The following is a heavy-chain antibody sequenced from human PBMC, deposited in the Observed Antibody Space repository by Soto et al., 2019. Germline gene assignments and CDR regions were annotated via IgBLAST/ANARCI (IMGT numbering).Heavy chain of an antibody. J-gene: IGHJ3*02. CDR3: ASTYSRSWGAAFDI. Sequence: QVQLQESGPGLVKPSGTLSLTCAVSSGSISSSNWWSWVRQPPGKRLEWIGEIYHSGSTNYNPSVKSRVPISVGKSKNQCSLKLSFVTAADTAVYYCASTYSRSWGAAFDIWGQGTMVTVSS. CDR1: SGSISSSNW. CDR2: IYHSGST. D-gene: IGHD6-13*01. V-gene: IGHV4-4*02.